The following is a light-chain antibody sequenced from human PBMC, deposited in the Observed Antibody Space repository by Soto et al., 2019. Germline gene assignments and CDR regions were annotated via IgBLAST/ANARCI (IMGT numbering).Light chain of an antibody. Sequence: QSALTQPPSASGSPGQSVTISSTGTSSDVGGYNYVSWYQQHPGKAPKLMIYEVSERPSGVPDRFSGSKSGNTASLTVSGLQAEDEADYYCSSYAGSKTLFGGGTKLTVL. V-gene: IGLV2-8*01. J-gene: IGLJ2*01. CDR3: SSYAGSKTL. CDR2: EVS. CDR1: SSDVGGYNY.